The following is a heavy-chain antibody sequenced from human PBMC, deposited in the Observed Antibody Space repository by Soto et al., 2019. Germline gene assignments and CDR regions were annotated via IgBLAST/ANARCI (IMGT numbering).Heavy chain of an antibody. CDR2: IFYSGNT. CDR1: GGSIISYY. CDR3: ATSLGFGGRFDY. V-gene: IGHV4-59*01. J-gene: IGHJ4*02. D-gene: IGHD3-10*01. Sequence: SETLSLTCTVSGGSIISYYWNWIRQPPGKGLEWIGYIFYSGNTNYNPSLKSRVTISVDTSKNQFSLKLSSVTAADTAVYYCATSLGFGGRFDYWGQGTLVTVSS.